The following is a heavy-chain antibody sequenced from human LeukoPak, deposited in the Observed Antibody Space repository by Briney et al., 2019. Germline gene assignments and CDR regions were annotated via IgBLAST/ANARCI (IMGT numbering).Heavy chain of an antibody. CDR1: GFSFSNYA. J-gene: IGHJ5*02. CDR3: ARDHSETSGYCYLPLGS. Sequence: GGSLRLSCVASGFSFSNYAMTWVRQAPGKGLEWVSTLTGSGISTYYARSVKSRFTISRDNSKNTLYLQMNSLTVEDTAVYFCARDHSETSGYCYLPLGSWGQGTLVTVSS. CDR2: LTGSGIST. D-gene: IGHD3-22*01. V-gene: IGHV3-23*01.